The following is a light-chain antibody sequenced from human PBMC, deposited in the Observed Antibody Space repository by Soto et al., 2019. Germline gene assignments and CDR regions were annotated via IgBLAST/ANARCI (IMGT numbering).Light chain of an antibody. J-gene: IGKJ1*01. Sequence: DIVMTQSPLSLPVTPGEPASISCRSSQSLLHSNGYNYLHWFLQKPGQSPQLLISLGSNRASGVPDRFSGSGSGTDFTLKITRVEAEDVGVYYCMQTLQTPWTFGQGTKVDIK. CDR1: QSLLHSNGYNY. CDR3: MQTLQTPWT. V-gene: IGKV2-28*01. CDR2: LGS.